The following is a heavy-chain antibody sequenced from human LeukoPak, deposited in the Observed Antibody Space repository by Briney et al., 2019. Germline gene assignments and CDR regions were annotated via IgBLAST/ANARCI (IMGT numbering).Heavy chain of an antibody. Sequence: GGSLRLSCAVSGFTFDDYAMHWVRQAPGKGLEWVSSISRNSGSVGYADFVKGRFTISRDNAKNSLFLQMNSLRAEDTALYYCAKDYGGNSGFSDYWGQGILVTVSS. CDR2: ISRNSGSV. D-gene: IGHD4-23*01. V-gene: IGHV3-9*01. J-gene: IGHJ4*02. CDR3: AKDYGGNSGFSDY. CDR1: GFTFDDYA.